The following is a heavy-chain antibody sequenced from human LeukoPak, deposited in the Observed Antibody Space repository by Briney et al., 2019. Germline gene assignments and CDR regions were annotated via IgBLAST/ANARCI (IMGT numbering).Heavy chain of an antibody. V-gene: IGHV4-4*07. J-gene: IGHJ2*01. CDR2: LYTNGTV. Sequence: SETLSLTCSVSGASITRYYWTWIRQPVGTGLEWFGRLYTNGTVNYNPSLRSRVTMSRDTSRNQFSLKLTSVTAADTAVYYCARLLGSSGYAGDWYFDLWGPGALVTVSS. CDR3: ARLLGSSGYAGDWYFDL. D-gene: IGHD3-22*01. CDR1: GASITRYY.